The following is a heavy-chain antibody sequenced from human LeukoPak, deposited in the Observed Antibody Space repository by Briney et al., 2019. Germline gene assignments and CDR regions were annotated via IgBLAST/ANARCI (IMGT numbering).Heavy chain of an antibody. V-gene: IGHV3-21*01. J-gene: IGHJ4*02. CDR1: GFRFSTHD. D-gene: IGHD3-22*01. CDR2: ISRTSTYL. Sequence: GGSLRLSCAASGFRFSTHDLNWVRQAPGKGLECVSYISRTSTYLYYADSVKGRFTISRDNDKNLLYLRMNNLRAEDTAVYFCAKDTRKGGYYSDYWGQGTVVTVSS. CDR3: AKDTRKGGYYSDY.